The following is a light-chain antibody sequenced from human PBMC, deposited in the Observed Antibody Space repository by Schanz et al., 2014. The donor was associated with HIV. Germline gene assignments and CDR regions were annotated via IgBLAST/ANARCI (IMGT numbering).Light chain of an antibody. CDR1: QGSSSY. V-gene: IGKV1-9*01. CDR2: AAS. Sequence: IQLTQSPSSLSASVGDRVTIACRASQGSSSYIAWYQQKPGKAPKILIYAASTLLSGVPSRFSGSGSGTDFTLTINSLQPEDFATYYCQQLNDYPITFGQGTRLEIK. J-gene: IGKJ5*01. CDR3: QQLNDYPIT.